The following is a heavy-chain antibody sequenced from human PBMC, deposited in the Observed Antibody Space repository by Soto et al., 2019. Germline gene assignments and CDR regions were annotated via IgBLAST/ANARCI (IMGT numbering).Heavy chain of an antibody. CDR3: AGGKGYREQWFDP. J-gene: IGHJ5*02. D-gene: IGHD3-16*01. V-gene: IGHV4-4*02. Sequence: PSETLSLTCTVSGGAISYSNNWWSWVRQSPGTGLEWIGEIYHSEITTYNPSLTSRVTLSIDKSKNQFSLILNSVGVADTAVYYCAGGKGYREQWFDPWGRGVQVTVSS. CDR2: IYHSEIT. CDR1: GGAISYSNNW.